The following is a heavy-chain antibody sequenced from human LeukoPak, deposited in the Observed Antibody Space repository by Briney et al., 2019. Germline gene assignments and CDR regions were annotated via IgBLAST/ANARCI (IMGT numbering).Heavy chain of an antibody. V-gene: IGHV5-51*01. CDR3: AKQSIYYYGMDV. CDR2: IYPNDSDT. CDR1: GYVFKNYW. Sequence: GESLKISCEASGYVFKNYWIAWVRQMPKKGLGWMGIIYPNDSDTRYNPSFQGQVTISADTSTNTAYLQWNSLKASDTAMYYCAKQSIYYYGMDVWGQGTTVTVSS. J-gene: IGHJ6*02.